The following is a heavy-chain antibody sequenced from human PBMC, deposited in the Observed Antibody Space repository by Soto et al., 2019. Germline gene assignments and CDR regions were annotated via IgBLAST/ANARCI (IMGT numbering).Heavy chain of an antibody. Sequence: GGSLRLSCAASVFTFSSYGMHWVRQAPGKGLEWVAVISYDGSNKYYADSVKGRFTISRDNSKNTLYLQMNSLRAEDTAVYYCAKERNGYSSGWFAIDYWGQGTLVTVSS. J-gene: IGHJ4*02. CDR1: VFTFSSYG. V-gene: IGHV3-30*18. CDR2: ISYDGSNK. D-gene: IGHD6-19*01. CDR3: AKERNGYSSGWFAIDY.